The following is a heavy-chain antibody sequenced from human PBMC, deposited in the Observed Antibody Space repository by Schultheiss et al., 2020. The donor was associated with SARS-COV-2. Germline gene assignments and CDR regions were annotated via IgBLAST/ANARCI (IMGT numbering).Heavy chain of an antibody. D-gene: IGHD2-15*01. CDR2: ISDYNGNT. Sequence: ASVKVSCKDSGYTFTSYGISWVRQAPGQGLEWMGWISDYNGNTNYAQKLQGRVTMTTDTSTSTAYMELRSLRSDDTAVYYCAREVEDIVVVVAAVHYYYYMDVWGKGTTVTVSS. CDR3: AREVEDIVVVVAAVHYYYYMDV. V-gene: IGHV1-18*01. J-gene: IGHJ6*03. CDR1: GYTFTSYG.